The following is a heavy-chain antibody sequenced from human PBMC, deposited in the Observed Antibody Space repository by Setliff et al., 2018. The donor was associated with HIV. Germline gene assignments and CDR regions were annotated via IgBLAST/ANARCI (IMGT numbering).Heavy chain of an antibody. J-gene: IGHJ4*02. CDR3: ARGKGGYSYGLFDY. CDR2: INHSGST. V-gene: IGHV4-34*01. Sequence: LSLTCAVYGGSFSGYYWSWIRQPPGKGLEWIGEINHSGSTNYNPSLKSRVTISVDTSKNQFSLKLSSVTAADTAVYYCARGKGGYSYGLFDYWGQGTLVTVSS. D-gene: IGHD5-18*01. CDR1: GGSFSGYY.